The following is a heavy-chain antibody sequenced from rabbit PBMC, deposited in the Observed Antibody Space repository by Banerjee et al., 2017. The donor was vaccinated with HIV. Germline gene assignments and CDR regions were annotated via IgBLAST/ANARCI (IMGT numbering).Heavy chain of an antibody. D-gene: IGHD3-1*01. CDR1: GFSFDSSYW. V-gene: IGHV1S45*01. J-gene: IGHJ3*01. Sequence: GDLVKPEGSLTLTCTASGFSFDSSYWICWVRQAPGKGLEWIACIYSDRGTTYYASWAKGRFTISKPSSTTVTLQMTSLTAADTATYFCARHVHFVGSDLWGQGTLVTVS. CDR3: ARHVHFVGSDL. CDR2: IYSDRGTT.